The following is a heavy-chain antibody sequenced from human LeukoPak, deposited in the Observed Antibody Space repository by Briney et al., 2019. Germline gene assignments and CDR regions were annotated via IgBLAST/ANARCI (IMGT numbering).Heavy chain of an antibody. CDR1: GGSMNSYY. J-gene: IGHJ2*01. D-gene: IGHD2-15*01. Sequence: SETLSLTCTVSGGSMNSYYWTWIRQPPGKGLEWIGYIYYSGNTDYNPSLKSRVTMSVDTSKSQFSLKLSSVTAADTAVYYCARAALGYCSGGTCYSSRYFDLWGRGTLVTVSS. CDR3: ARAALGYCSGGTCYSSRYFDL. CDR2: IYYSGNT. V-gene: IGHV4-59*01.